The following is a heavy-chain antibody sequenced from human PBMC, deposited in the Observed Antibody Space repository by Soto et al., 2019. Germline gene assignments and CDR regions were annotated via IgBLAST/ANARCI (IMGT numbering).Heavy chain of an antibody. CDR2: ISWDSGSI. CDR3: VKAILSSPGRMDV. Sequence: EVQLVESGGDLVQPGRSLRLSCAVSGFTFDDYAMHWVRQAPGKGLEWVSGISWDSGSIGYADSVMGRFIIAKDNAKNSLDLSMNKLRPEATALYFCVKAILSSPGRMDVWGQGTTVTVSS. CDR1: GFTFDDYA. D-gene: IGHD6-13*01. J-gene: IGHJ6*02. V-gene: IGHV3-9*01.